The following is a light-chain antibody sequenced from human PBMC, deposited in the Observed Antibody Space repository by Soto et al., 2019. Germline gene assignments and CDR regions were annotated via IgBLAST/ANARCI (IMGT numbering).Light chain of an antibody. CDR1: QTISSW. Sequence: TQITQFPSSMSASVGDRVTITCRASQTISSWLAWYQQKPGKAPKLLIYKASTLKSGVPSRFSGSGSGTHFTLTISSLQPEDFATYYCQHLHGYPLTFGHGTRLEI. CDR3: QHLHGYPLT. V-gene: IGKV1-5*03. J-gene: IGKJ5*01. CDR2: KAS.